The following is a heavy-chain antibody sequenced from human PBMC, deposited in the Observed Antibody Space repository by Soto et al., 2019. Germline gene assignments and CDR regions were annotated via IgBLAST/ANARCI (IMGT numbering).Heavy chain of an antibody. CDR2: MNPNSGNT. V-gene: IGHV1-8*01. Sequence: ASVKVSCKASGYTFTSYDINWVRQATGQGLEWMGWMNPNSGNTGYAQKFQGRVTMTRNTSISTAYMELSSLRSEDTAVYYCARTSGSGTPSDYWGQGTLVTVSS. D-gene: IGHD3-10*01. J-gene: IGHJ4*02. CDR1: GYTFTSYD. CDR3: ARTSGSGTPSDY.